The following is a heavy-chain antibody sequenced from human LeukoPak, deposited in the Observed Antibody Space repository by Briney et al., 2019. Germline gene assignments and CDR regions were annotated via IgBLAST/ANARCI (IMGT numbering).Heavy chain of an antibody. CDR1: GGSISSGSYY. V-gene: IGHV4-61*02. J-gene: IGHJ6*02. D-gene: IGHD6-6*01. Sequence: TLSLTCTVSGGSISSGSYYWSWIRQPAGKGLEWIGRIYTSGSTNYNPSLKSRVTISVDTSKNQFSLKLSSVTAADTAVYYCARDPGGGYSISSRYGMDVWGQGTTVTVSS. CDR2: IYTSGST. CDR3: ARDPGGGYSISSRYGMDV.